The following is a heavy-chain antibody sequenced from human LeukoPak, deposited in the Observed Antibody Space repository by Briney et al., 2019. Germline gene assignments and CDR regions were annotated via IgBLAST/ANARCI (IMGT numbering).Heavy chain of an antibody. Sequence: GGSLRLSCAASEFTVSNYATHWVRQAPGKGLEYVSAIDSTGDNTYYASSVKGRFTISRDNSKNTLYLQMGSLRAEDMAVYYCARDAGWRLLDYWGRGTQVTVSS. CDR3: ARDAGWRLLDY. J-gene: IGHJ4*02. CDR1: EFTVSNYA. V-gene: IGHV3-64*01. CDR2: IDSTGDNT. D-gene: IGHD6-25*01.